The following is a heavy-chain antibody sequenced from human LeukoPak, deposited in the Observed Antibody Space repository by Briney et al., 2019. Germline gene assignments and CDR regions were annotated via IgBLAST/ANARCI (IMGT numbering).Heavy chain of an antibody. Sequence: SETLSLTCTVSGGSISSSSYYWGWIRQPPGKGLEWIGSIYYSGSTYYNPSLKSRVTISVDTSKNQFSLKLSSVTAADTAVYYCARKGSSGYAYDYWGQGTLVTVSS. V-gene: IGHV4-39*07. J-gene: IGHJ4*02. CDR3: ARKGSSGYAYDY. CDR2: IYYSGST. D-gene: IGHD3-22*01. CDR1: GGSISSSSYY.